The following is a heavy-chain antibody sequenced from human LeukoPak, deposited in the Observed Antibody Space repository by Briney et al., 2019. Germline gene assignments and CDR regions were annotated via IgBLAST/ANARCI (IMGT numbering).Heavy chain of an antibody. Sequence: ASVPVSCMGSGYTFPSYVIHWVRPPTGRGRAGMGLTNPNSGNTGYEQKFQGRVTMTRNTSISTAYMELSSLRSEDTAVYYCARYDDYGDLNFDYWGQGTLVTVSS. CDR2: TNPNSGNT. CDR1: GYTFPSYV. D-gene: IGHD4-17*01. J-gene: IGHJ4*02. CDR3: ARYDDYGDLNFDY. V-gene: IGHV1-8*01.